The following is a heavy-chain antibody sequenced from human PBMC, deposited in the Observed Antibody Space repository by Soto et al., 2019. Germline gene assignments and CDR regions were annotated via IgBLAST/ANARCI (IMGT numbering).Heavy chain of an antibody. Sequence: QVQLVQSGAEVKKPGASVKVSCKASGYTFTGYYMHWVRQAPGQGLEWMGWINPNSGGTNYAQKFQGWVTMTRDTSISTAYMELSRLRSDDTAVYYCARSVGYCSGGSCYVDYWGQGTLVTVSS. CDR2: INPNSGGT. D-gene: IGHD2-15*01. CDR1: GYTFTGYY. V-gene: IGHV1-2*04. CDR3: ARSVGYCSGGSCYVDY. J-gene: IGHJ4*02.